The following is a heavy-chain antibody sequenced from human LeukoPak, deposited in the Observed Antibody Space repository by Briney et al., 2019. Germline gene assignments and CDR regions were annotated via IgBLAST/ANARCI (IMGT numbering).Heavy chain of an antibody. CDR1: GFAFNYFA. Sequence: PGESLRLSCAASGFAFNYFAMTWVRQAPGKGLEWVSAVSTTGSTYYADSVNGRFSISRDDSKNTVYLEMHSLRAEDTAIFYCARGQYSPSYWYFDLWGRGTLVTVSS. J-gene: IGHJ2*01. V-gene: IGHV3-23*01. CDR2: VSTTGST. CDR3: ARGQYSPSYWYFDL. D-gene: IGHD5-12*01.